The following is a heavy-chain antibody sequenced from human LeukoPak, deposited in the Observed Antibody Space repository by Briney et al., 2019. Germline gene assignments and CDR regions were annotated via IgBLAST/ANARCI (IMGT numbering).Heavy chain of an antibody. D-gene: IGHD3-16*01. CDR3: ARDYGSYVRAFDY. V-gene: IGHV3-48*03. J-gene: IGHJ4*02. CDR2: ISSSGSTI. CDR1: GFTFSSYE. Sequence: GGSLRLSCAASGFTFSSYEMHWVRQAPGKGLEWVLYISSSGSTIYYADSVKGRFTISRDNAKNSLYLQMNSLRVEYTAIYYCARDYGSYVRAFDYWGQGTLVTVSS.